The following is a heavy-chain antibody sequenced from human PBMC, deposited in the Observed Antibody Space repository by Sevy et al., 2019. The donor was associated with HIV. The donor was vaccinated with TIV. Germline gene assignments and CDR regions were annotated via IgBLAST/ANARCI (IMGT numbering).Heavy chain of an antibody. J-gene: IGHJ4*01. CDR3: ARDVGGGYFDY. D-gene: IGHD3-16*01. CDR1: GFTFNNFW. CDR2: IKPDGSES. Sequence: GSLRLSCVASGFTFNNFWMAWVRQAPGKGLEWFANIKPDGSESNHVGSVKGRFTISRVNAKNSLYLQMNSLTAEDTAVYYCARDVGGGYFDYWGQGTLVTVSS. V-gene: IGHV3-7*03.